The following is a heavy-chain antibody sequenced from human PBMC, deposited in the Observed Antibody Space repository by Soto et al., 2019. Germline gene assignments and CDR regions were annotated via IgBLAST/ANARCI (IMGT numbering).Heavy chain of an antibody. V-gene: IGHV3-23*01. Sequence: GGSLRLSCAASGFTFSSYAMSWVRQAPGKWLEWGSAISGSGGSTYYAASVKGRFTISRDNSKNTLYLQMNSLRADDTAVYYCAKSNRGYYYDSWGQGTLVTVFS. CDR1: GFTFSSYA. CDR3: AKSNRGYYYDS. J-gene: IGHJ4*02. CDR2: ISGSGGST. D-gene: IGHD3-10*01.